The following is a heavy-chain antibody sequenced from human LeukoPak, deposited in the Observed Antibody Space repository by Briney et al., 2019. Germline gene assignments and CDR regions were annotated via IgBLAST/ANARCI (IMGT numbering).Heavy chain of an antibody. J-gene: IGHJ4*02. D-gene: IGHD3-22*01. Sequence: GGSLRLSCAASGFTFSSYAMSWVRQAPGKGLEWVSAISGSGGSTYYADSVKGRFTISRDNSKNTLYLQMNSLRAEDTAVYYSAKSPYYYDSSARAYFDYWGQGTLVTVSS. CDR1: GFTFSSYA. CDR2: ISGSGGST. V-gene: IGHV3-23*01. CDR3: AKSPYYYDSSARAYFDY.